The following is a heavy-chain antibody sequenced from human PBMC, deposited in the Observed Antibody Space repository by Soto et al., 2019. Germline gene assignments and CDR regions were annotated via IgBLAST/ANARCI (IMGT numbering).Heavy chain of an antibody. Sequence: GGSLRLSCAASGFTFSSYSMNWVRQAPGKGLEWVSSISSSSSYIYYADSVKGRFTISRDNAKNSLYLQMNSLRAEDTAVYYCARHYGNTIFGVVTESTLDYWGQGTLVTVSS. J-gene: IGHJ4*02. D-gene: IGHD3-3*01. CDR2: ISSSSSYI. CDR1: GFTFSSYS. V-gene: IGHV3-21*01. CDR3: ARHYGNTIFGVVTESTLDY.